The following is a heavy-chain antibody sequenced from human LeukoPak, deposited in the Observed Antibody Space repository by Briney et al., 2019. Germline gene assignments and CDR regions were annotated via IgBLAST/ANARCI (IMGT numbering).Heavy chain of an antibody. CDR3: ARDLIVPVGLTGSGSYSTDY. CDR1: GGSISSYY. Sequence: SETLSLTCTVSGGSISSYYWSWIRQPAGKGLEWIGRIYTSGSTNYNPSLKSRVTMSVDTSKNQFSLKLSSVTAADTAVYYCARDLIVPVGLTGSGSYSTDYWGQGTLVTVSS. V-gene: IGHV4-4*07. D-gene: IGHD3-10*01. J-gene: IGHJ4*02. CDR2: IYTSGST.